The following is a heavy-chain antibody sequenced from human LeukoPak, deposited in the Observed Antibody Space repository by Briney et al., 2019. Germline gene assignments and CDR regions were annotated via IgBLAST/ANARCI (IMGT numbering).Heavy chain of an antibody. CDR3: ARTPYCTNGICYNRYYFDF. CDR2: IRGSSSSI. V-gene: IGHV3-21*01. J-gene: IGHJ4*02. D-gene: IGHD2-8*01. Sequence: GGSLRLSCAASGFTFSSYNMNWVRQTPGKGLEWVSSIRGSSSSIYYADSVKGRFSISRDNAKNSLYLQMNSLRAEDTAVYYCARTPYCTNGICYNRYYFDFWGQGTLVTVSS. CDR1: GFTFSSYN.